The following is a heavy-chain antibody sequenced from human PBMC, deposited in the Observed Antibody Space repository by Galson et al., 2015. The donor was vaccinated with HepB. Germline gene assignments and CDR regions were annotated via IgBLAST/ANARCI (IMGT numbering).Heavy chain of an antibody. J-gene: IGHJ5*02. CDR2: INQNGAT. CDR1: GGSFGGSY. D-gene: IGHD3-10*01. CDR3: ARTRGLLRWFDH. V-gene: IGHV4-34*01. Sequence: LSLTCAVNGGSFGGSYWSWIRQPPGMRLEWIGDINQNGATNYNPSLKSRVTISVDTSKNQHSLRLTSVTAADTAIYYCARTRGLLRWFDHWGQGTLVIVSS.